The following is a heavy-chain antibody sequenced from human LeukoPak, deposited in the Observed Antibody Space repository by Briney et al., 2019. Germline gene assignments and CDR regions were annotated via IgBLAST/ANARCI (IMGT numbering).Heavy chain of an antibody. CDR2: IYHSGSI. D-gene: IGHD5-24*01. CDR3: ARAMANWFDP. J-gene: IGHJ5*02. CDR1: SYFITSGYY. Sequence: SSETLSLTCTVYSYFITSGYYWAWIRQPPGQGLEWIGSIYHSGSIYYSPSLMCRVPLSIDTPKNQFSLKLSSVTAADTAVYFCARAMANWFDPWGQGTLVTVSS. V-gene: IGHV4-38-2*02.